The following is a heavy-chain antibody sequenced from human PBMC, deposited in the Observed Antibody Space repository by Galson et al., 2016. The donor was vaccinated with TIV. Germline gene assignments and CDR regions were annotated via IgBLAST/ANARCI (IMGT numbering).Heavy chain of an antibody. V-gene: IGHV5-51*03. Sequence: QSGAEVKKPEESLRISCKASGDSISSYWVGWVRQIPGKGLEWMGIIYPRDSETRYSPSFQGQVTISADESISTVYLQWSSLKASDTAMYFCARAPGYSGYSYGYFDSWGQGTLATVSS. CDR3: ARAPGYSGYSYGYFDS. CDR1: GDSISSYW. D-gene: IGHD5-18*01. CDR2: IYPRDSET. J-gene: IGHJ4*03.